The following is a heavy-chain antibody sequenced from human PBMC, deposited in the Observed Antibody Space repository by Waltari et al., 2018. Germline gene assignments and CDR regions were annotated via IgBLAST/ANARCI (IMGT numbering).Heavy chain of an antibody. V-gene: IGHV1-24*01. CDR2: LDPEDEET. CDR1: GYSPRELS. J-gene: IGHJ6*02. CDR3: TTDIMLRVFSNV. Sequence: QVQLVQSGSEVRKPGASVKVSCKVSGYSPRELSMHWVRQAPGKGLEWVGGLDPEDEETVYAQKFQGRVTMTEDTSTDTAYMELSSLRSDDTAVYYCTTDIMLRVFSNVWGQGTTVTVSS. D-gene: IGHD3-10*01.